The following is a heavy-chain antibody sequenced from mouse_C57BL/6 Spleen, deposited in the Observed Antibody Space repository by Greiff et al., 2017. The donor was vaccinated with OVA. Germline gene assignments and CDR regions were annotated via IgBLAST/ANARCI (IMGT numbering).Heavy chain of an antibody. J-gene: IGHJ2*01. CDR3: ARGLEAYYYGSSYDY. D-gene: IGHD1-1*01. CDR1: GYTFTDYY. CDR2: INPNNGGT. Sequence: EVQLQQSGPELVKPGASVKISCKASGYTFTDYYMNWVKQSHGKSLEWIGDINPNNGGTSYNQKFKGKATLTVDKSSSTAYMELRSLTSEDSAVYYCARGLEAYYYGSSYDYWGQGTTLPVSS. V-gene: IGHV1-26*01.